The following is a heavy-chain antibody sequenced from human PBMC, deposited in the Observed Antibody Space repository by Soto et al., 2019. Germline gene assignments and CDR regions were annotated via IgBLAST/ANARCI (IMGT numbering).Heavy chain of an antibody. D-gene: IGHD1-26*01. CDR2: ISDDGNTE. V-gene: IGHV3-30*18. J-gene: IGHJ4*02. Sequence: QVHVVESGGGVVQPGGSLRLSCAASGFTFYSFGMHWVRQVPGKGLEWVAVISDDGNTEYYLDSVKGRFTISRDNSKNTLYLQMNALRIEDTAIYYCAKDIHSGTYHLGADYWGQGTLVTVSS. CDR1: GFTFYSFG. CDR3: AKDIHSGTYHLGADY.